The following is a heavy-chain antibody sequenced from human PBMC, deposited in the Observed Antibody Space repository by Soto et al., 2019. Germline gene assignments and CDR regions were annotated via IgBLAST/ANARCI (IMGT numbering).Heavy chain of an antibody. CDR3: AKVRPSASSGYYFDY. V-gene: IGHV3-30*18. CDR2: ISFDGSNK. Sequence: QVQLVESGGGVVQPGRSQRLSCAASGFTFSGYGMHWVRQAPGKGLEWVAVISFDGSNKYYADSVKGRFTISRDNSKNPLNLKMNSLRAEDTAVYYCAKVRPSASSGYYFDYWGQGTLVTVSS. CDR1: GFTFSGYG. D-gene: IGHD3-22*01. J-gene: IGHJ4*02.